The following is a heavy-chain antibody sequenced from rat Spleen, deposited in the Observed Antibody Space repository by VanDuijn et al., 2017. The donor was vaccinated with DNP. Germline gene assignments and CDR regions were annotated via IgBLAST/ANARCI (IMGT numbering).Heavy chain of an antibody. Sequence: EVQLVESGGGLVQPGRSLKLSCAASGFTFSDYNMAWVRQAPTKGLEWVASITAGGEYTYSPDSVKGRFTISRDNSQSSLYLQMNSLKSEDTATYYCVRPGIGWGHGVMVTVSS. J-gene: IGHJ2*01. CDR1: GFTFSDYN. CDR2: ITAGGEYT. CDR3: VRPGIG. V-gene: IGHV5-25*01.